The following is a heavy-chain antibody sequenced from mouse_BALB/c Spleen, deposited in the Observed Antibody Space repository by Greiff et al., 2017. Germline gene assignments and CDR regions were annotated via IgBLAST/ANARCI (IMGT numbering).Heavy chain of an antibody. D-gene: IGHD2-10*02. J-gene: IGHJ3*01. CDR1: GYTFSSYW. CDR3: ARKKYGNLFAY. V-gene: IGHV1-9*01. CDR2: ILPGSGST. Sequence: VQLQQSGAELMKPGASVKISCKATGYTFSSYWIEWVKQRPGHGLEWIGEILPGSGSTNYNEKFKGKATFTADTSSNTAYMQLSSLTSEDSAVYYCARKKYGNLFAYWGQGTLVTVSA.